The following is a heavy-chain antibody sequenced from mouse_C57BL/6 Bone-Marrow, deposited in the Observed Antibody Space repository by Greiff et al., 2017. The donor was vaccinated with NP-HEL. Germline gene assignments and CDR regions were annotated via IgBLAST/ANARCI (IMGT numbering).Heavy chain of an antibody. J-gene: IGHJ3*01. CDR3: ARHYYGSNSWFAY. Sequence: VKLQQSDAELVKPGASVKISCKVSGYTFTDHPIHWMKQRPEQGLEWIGYIYPRDGSTKYNEKFKGKATLTADKSSSTAYMQLNSLTSEDSAVYFCARHYYGSNSWFAYWGQGTLVTVSA. CDR1: GYTFTDHP. V-gene: IGHV1-78*01. D-gene: IGHD1-1*01. CDR2: IYPRDGST.